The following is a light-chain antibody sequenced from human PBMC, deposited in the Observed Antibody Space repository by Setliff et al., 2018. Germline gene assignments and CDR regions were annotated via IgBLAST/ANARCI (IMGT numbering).Light chain of an antibody. V-gene: IGLV1-40*01. CDR3: SSYAGSNNPYV. CDR1: SSNIGAGYD. CDR2: EVS. J-gene: IGLJ1*01. Sequence: SVLTQPPSVSGAPGQRVTISCTGSSSNIGAGYDVHWYQQLPGTAPKLMIYEVSKRPSGVPDRFSGSKSGNTASLTVSGLQAEDEADYYCSSYAGSNNPYVFGTGTKVTVL.